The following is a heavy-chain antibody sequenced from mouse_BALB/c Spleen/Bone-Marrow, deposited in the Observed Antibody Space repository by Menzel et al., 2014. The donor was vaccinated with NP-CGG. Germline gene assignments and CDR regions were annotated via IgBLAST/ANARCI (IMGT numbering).Heavy chain of an antibody. V-gene: IGHV1-15*01. J-gene: IGHJ4*01. CDR3: TRHGDYAMDY. CDR2: IDPETGGT. CDR1: GYTFTDYE. Sequence: QVQLQQPGAELVRPGASVTLSCKASGYTFTDYEMHWVKRTPVHGLEWIGAIDPETGGTAYNQKFKGKATLTADKSSSTAYMELRSLTSEDSAVYYCTRHGDYAMDYWGQGTSVTVSS.